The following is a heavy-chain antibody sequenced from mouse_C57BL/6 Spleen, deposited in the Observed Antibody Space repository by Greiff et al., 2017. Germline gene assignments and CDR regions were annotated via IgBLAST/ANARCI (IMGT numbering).Heavy chain of an antibody. CDR1: GYAFSSSW. Sequence: QVQLKESGPELVKPGASVKISCKASGYAFSSSWMNWVKQRPGQGLEWIGRIYPGDGDTNYNGKFKGKATLTADKSSSTAYMQLSSLTSEDSAVYFRARAGDGYHYYAMDYWGQGTSVTVSS. J-gene: IGHJ4*01. D-gene: IGHD2-3*01. CDR2: IYPGDGDT. V-gene: IGHV1-82*01. CDR3: ARAGDGYHYYAMDY.